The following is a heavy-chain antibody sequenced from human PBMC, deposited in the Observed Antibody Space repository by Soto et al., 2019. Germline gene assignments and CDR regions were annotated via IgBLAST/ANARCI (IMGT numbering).Heavy chain of an antibody. J-gene: IGHJ3*02. D-gene: IGHD3-10*01. CDR1: GFTFSSSA. V-gene: IGHV1-2*04. CDR2: INPNSAST. CDR3: ARDRGTDAFDI. Sequence: ASVKASCKAPGFTFSSSAVQWARQAPGQGLQWIGWINPNSASTNYAQKLQGWVTITRDTSISTAYMELSRLRPDDTAVYYCARDRGTDAFDIWGQGTMVTVSS.